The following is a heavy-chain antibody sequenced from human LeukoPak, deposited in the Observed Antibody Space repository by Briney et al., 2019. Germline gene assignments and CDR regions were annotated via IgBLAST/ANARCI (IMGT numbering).Heavy chain of an antibody. V-gene: IGHV1-69*05. Sequence: ASVKVSCKASGGTFSSYAISWVRQAPGQGLEWMGGIIPIFGTANYAQKFQGRVTITTDESTSTAYMELSSLRSEDTAVYYCARGGIAARRVSIFDYWGQGTLVTVSS. CDR1: GGTFSSYA. CDR2: IIPIFGTA. CDR3: ARGGIAARRVSIFDY. D-gene: IGHD6-6*01. J-gene: IGHJ4*02.